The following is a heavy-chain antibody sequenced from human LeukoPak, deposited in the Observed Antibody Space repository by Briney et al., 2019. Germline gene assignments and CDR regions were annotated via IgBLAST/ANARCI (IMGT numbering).Heavy chain of an antibody. CDR2: IIPIFGTA. D-gene: IGHD4-17*01. V-gene: IGHV1-69*13. CDR1: GGTFSSYA. J-gene: IGHJ3*02. CDR3: ARDEKYGDYAPRDAFDI. Sequence: RASVKVSCKASGGTFSSYAISWVRQAPGQGLEWMGGIIPIFGTANYAQKFQGRVTITADESTSTAYMELSSLRSEDTAVYSCARDEKYGDYAPRDAFDIWGQGTMVTVSS.